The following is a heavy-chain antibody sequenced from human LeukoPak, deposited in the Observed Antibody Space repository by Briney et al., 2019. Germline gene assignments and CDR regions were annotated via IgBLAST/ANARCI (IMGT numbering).Heavy chain of an antibody. CDR1: GGSFSGYY. J-gene: IGHJ4*02. V-gene: IGHV4-34*01. CDR2: INHSGST. Sequence: PETLSLTCAVYGGSFSGYYWSWIRQPPGKGLEWIGEINHSGSTNYNPSLKSRVTISVDTSKNQFSLKLSSVTAADTAVYYCARGLHTRYGSGSYYRPTRYYFDYWGQGTLVTVSS. D-gene: IGHD3-10*01. CDR3: ARGLHTRYGSGSYYRPTRYYFDY.